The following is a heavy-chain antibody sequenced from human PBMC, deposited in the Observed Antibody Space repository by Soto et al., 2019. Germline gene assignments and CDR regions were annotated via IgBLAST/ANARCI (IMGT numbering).Heavy chain of an antibody. CDR1: GGSISSSSYY. Sequence: SETLSLTCTVSGGSISSSSYYWGWIRQPPGKGLEWIGSIYYSGSTYYNPSLKSRVTISVDTSKNQFSLKLSSVTAADTAVYYCASPKIAFYNWFDPWGQGTLGTVS. D-gene: IGHD3-3*02. CDR2: IYYSGST. CDR3: ASPKIAFYNWFDP. V-gene: IGHV4-39*01. J-gene: IGHJ5*02.